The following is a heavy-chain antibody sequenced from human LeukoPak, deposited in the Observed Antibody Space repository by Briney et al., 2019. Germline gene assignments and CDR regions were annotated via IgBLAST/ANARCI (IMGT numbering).Heavy chain of an antibody. CDR1: GFTFSSYS. Sequence: GGSLRLSCAASGFTFSSYSMNWVRQAPGKGLEWVSSISSSSYIYYADSVKGRFTISRDNAKNSLYLQMNSLRAEDTAVYYCARGDVWGSYRFDYWGQGTLVTVSS. V-gene: IGHV3-21*01. J-gene: IGHJ4*02. CDR3: ARGDVWGSYRFDY. D-gene: IGHD3-16*02. CDR2: ISSSSYI.